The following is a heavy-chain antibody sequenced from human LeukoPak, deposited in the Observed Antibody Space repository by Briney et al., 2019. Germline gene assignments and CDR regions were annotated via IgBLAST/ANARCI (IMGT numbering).Heavy chain of an antibody. CDR1: GFTFSSYA. Sequence: GGSLRLSCAASGFTFSSYAMSWVRQAPGKGLEWVSAISGSGGSTYCADSVKGRFTISRDNSKNTLYLQMNSLRAEDTAVYYCAKMDYYDSGEPEPYYFDYWGQGTLVTVSS. V-gene: IGHV3-23*01. CDR2: ISGSGGST. D-gene: IGHD3-22*01. CDR3: AKMDYYDSGEPEPYYFDY. J-gene: IGHJ4*02.